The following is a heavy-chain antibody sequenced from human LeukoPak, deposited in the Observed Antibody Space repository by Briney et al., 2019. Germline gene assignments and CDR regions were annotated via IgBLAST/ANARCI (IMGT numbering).Heavy chain of an antibody. D-gene: IGHD6-19*01. CDR3: ARASQWLGQRDFDY. J-gene: IGHJ4*02. Sequence: NPSETLSLTCTVSGGSISSSSYYWGWIRQPPGKGLEWIGSIYYSGSTYYNPSLKSRVTISVDTSKNQFSLKLSSVTAADTAVYYCARASQWLGQRDFDYWGQGTLVTVSS. CDR1: GGSISSSSYY. CDR2: IYYSGST. V-gene: IGHV4-39*07.